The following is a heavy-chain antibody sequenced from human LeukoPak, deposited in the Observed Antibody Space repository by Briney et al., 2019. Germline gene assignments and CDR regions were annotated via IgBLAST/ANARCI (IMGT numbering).Heavy chain of an antibody. CDR3: ARDQGPYTSGWSSRGFDS. J-gene: IGHJ4*02. CDR2: FSTTSYI. D-gene: IGHD6-19*01. Sequence: GGSLRLSCAASGFTFSSYSMNWVRQAPGKGLEWVSSFSTTSYIYYADSVKGRFTISRDNARNSLYLQMNSLRAEDTAVYYCARDQGPYTSGWSSRGFDSWGQGTLVTVSS. V-gene: IGHV3-21*01. CDR1: GFTFSSYS.